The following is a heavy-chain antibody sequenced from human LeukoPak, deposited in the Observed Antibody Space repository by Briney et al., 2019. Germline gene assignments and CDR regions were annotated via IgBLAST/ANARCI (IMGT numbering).Heavy chain of an antibody. J-gene: IGHJ4*02. D-gene: IGHD3-9*01. CDR2: IEPSDSYT. Sequence: HGESLKISCRGSGYSFTSYWISWVRQMRGKGLEWMGRIEPSDSYTNYSPSFHGHVTISADKSTSTAYLQWSSLKASDTAMYYCARHNLYYDILTGYYDYWGQGTLVTVSS. CDR3: ARHNLYYDILTGYYDY. V-gene: IGHV5-10-1*01. CDR1: GYSFTSYW.